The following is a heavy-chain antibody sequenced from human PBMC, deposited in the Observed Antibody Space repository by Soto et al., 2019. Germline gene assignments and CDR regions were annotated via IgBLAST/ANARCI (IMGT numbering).Heavy chain of an antibody. J-gene: IGHJ5*02. CDR1: GFTFSSYA. Sequence: EVQLLESGGGLVQPGGSLRLSCAASGFTFSSYAMSWVRQAPGKGLEWVSAISGSGGSTYYADSVKGRFTISRDNTNSALYLQRNSLRAEDTAVYYCAKPGSRSGSFDPWGQGTLVTVSS. CDR3: AKPGSRSGSFDP. D-gene: IGHD6-6*01. V-gene: IGHV3-23*01. CDR2: ISGSGGST.